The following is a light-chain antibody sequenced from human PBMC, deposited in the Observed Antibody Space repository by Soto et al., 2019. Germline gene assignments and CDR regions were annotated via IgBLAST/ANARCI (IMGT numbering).Light chain of an antibody. Sequence: EILLTQSPGTLSLSPGERATLSCRASQSVNSRLARYQHKPGQAPRLLISGASSRATGIPDRFSGSGSATDFTLTISRLEPEDFALYYCQHYGRSPITFGQGTRLEIK. CDR2: GAS. V-gene: IGKV3-20*01. CDR1: QSVNSR. CDR3: QHYGRSPIT. J-gene: IGKJ5*01.